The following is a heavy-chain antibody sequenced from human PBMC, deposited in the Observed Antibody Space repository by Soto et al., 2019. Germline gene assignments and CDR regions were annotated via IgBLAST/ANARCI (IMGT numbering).Heavy chain of an antibody. CDR2: IYYSGST. CDR3: ARRYGRNFDY. Sequence: PSETLSLTCAVSGGSISSGGYYWSWIRQHPGKGLEWIGYIYYSGSTYYNPSLKSRVTISVDTSKNQFSLKLSSVTAADTAVYYCARRYGRNFDYWGQGTLVTVSS. J-gene: IGHJ4*02. CDR1: GGSISSGGYY. D-gene: IGHD1-20*01. V-gene: IGHV4-31*11.